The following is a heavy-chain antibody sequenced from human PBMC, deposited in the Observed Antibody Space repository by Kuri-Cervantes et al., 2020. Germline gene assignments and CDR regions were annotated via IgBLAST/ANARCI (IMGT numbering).Heavy chain of an antibody. Sequence: GESLKISCAASGFTFSSYGMHWVRQAPGKGLEWVAVISYDGSNKYYADSVKGRFTISRDNSKNTLYLQMNSLRAEDTAVYYCAREAVAGTFASDYWGQGTLVTVSS. V-gene: IGHV3-30*03. CDR3: AREAVAGTFASDY. CDR2: ISYDGSNK. J-gene: IGHJ4*02. CDR1: GFTFSSYG. D-gene: IGHD6-19*01.